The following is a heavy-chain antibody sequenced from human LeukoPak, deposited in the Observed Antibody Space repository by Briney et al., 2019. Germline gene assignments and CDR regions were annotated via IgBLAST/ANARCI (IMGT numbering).Heavy chain of an antibody. V-gene: IGHV3-74*01. CDR2: INSDGRII. CDR3: TRGGAYSAYPLPY. D-gene: IGHD5-12*01. CDR1: GFTFSNYW. Sequence: PGGSLRLSCAASGFTFSNYWMHWVRQVPGKGLVWVSHINSDGRIINYADSVKGRFTISRDNAKNTLYLQMNSLRVEDTAVYYCTRGGAYSAYPLPYWGQGTLVTVSS. J-gene: IGHJ4*02.